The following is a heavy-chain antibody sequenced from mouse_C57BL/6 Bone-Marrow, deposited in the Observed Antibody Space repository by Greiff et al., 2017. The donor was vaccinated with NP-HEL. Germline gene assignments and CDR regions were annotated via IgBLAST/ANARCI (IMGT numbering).Heavy chain of an antibody. J-gene: IGHJ4*01. CDR1: GYTFTDHT. D-gene: IGHD2-4*01. Sequence: QVQLQQSDAELVKPGASVKISCKVSGYTFTDHTIHWMKQRPEQGLEWIGYIYPRDGSTKYNEKFKGKATLTADNSSSTAYMQLNSLTSEDSAVYFCARSHDYDEGYYYAMDYWGQGTSVTVSS. V-gene: IGHV1-78*01. CDR3: ARSHDYDEGYYYAMDY. CDR2: IYPRDGST.